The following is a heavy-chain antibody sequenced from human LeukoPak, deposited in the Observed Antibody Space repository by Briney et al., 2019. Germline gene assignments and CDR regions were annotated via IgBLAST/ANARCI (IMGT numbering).Heavy chain of an antibody. V-gene: IGHV3-7*01. J-gene: IGHJ6*03. CDR2: IKQDGSEK. CDR3: ARDQSYDFWSWGYYMDV. CDR1: GFTFSSYW. D-gene: IGHD3-3*01. Sequence: GGSLRLSCAASGFTFSSYWMSWVRQAPGKVLEWVANIKQDGSEKYYVDSVKGRFTISRDNAKNSLYLQMNSLRAEDTAVYYCARDQSYDFWSWGYYMDVWGKGTTVTVSS.